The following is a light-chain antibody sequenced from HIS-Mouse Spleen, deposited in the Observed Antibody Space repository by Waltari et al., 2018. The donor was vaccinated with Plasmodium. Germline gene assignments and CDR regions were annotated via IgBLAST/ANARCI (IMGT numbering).Light chain of an antibody. CDR3: SSYTSSSTYV. V-gene: IGLV2-14*03. J-gene: IGLJ1*01. Sequence: QSALTQPASVSGSPGQSITISCTGTSSDVGGYNYVSWYQQHPGKAPKLLIYDVSNRPYGVSNRVSCSKSGNTASLTISGLQAEDEADYYCSSYTSSSTYVFGTGTKVTVL. CDR2: DVS. CDR1: SSDVGGYNY.